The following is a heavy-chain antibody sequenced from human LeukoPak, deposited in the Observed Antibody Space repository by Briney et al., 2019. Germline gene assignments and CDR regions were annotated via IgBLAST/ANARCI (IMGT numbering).Heavy chain of an antibody. Sequence: SQTLSLTCTFSGGSISSGGYYWSWIRQHPGKGLEWIGYIYYSGSTYYNPSLKSRVTISVDTSKNQFSLKLSSVTAADTAVYYCARGDAAMGFDYWGQGTLVTVSS. J-gene: IGHJ4*02. D-gene: IGHD5-18*01. CDR1: GGSISSGGYY. CDR3: ARGDAAMGFDY. V-gene: IGHV4-31*03. CDR2: IYYSGST.